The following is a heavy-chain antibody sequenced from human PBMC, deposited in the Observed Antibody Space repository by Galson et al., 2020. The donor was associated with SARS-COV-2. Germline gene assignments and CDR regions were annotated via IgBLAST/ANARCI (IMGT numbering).Heavy chain of an antibody. J-gene: IGHJ4*02. V-gene: IGHV1-46*01. CDR2: INPSGGST. Sequence: ASVKVSCKASGYTFTLYYMHWVRQAPGQGLEWMGIINPSGGSTTYAQTFQGRVTMTRDTSTTTVLMELSSLRSDDTAVYYCARAPESSSSVDYWGQGTLVTVSS. D-gene: IGHD6-13*01. CDR3: ARAPESSSSVDY. CDR1: GYTFTLYY.